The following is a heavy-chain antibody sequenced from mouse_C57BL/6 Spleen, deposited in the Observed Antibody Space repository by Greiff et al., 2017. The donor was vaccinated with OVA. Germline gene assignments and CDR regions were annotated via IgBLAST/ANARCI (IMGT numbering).Heavy chain of an antibody. J-gene: IGHJ4*01. CDR2: ISSGSSTI. CDR3: ARDYYGSSYRAMDY. D-gene: IGHD1-1*01. CDR1: GFTFSDYG. Sequence: EVHLVESGGGLVKPGGSLKLSCAASGFTFSDYGMHWVRQAPEKGLEWVAYISSGSSTIYYADTVKGRFTISRDNAKNTLFLQMTSLRSEDTAMYYCARDYYGSSYRAMDYWGQGTSVTVSS. V-gene: IGHV5-17*01.